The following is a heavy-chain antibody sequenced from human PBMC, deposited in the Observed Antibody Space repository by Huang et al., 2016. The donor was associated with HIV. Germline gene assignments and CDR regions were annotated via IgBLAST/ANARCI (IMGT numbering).Heavy chain of an antibody. D-gene: IGHD2-2*01. J-gene: IGHJ3*02. CDR1: GYTFTSYG. V-gene: IGHV1-18*01. CDR2: ISVYNVVT. Sequence: QVQLVQSGVEVKKPGASVKVSCKASGYTFTSYGISWVRQAPGQGLEWMGWISVYNVVTNYAQNGQGRVTMTTDTSTSTAYMELRSLRSDDTAVYYCARDSPLLGVVIVVVPTAPNAFDIWGQGTMVTVSS. CDR3: ARDSPLLGVVIVVVPTAPNAFDI.